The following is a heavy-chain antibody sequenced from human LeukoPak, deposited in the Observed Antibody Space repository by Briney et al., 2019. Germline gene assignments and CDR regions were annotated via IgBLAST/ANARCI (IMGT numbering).Heavy chain of an antibody. D-gene: IGHD3-22*01. CDR2: IYPGDSDT. J-gene: IGHJ4*02. CDR3: AGSYDSSGYYDY. CDR1: GYTFTTYW. V-gene: IGHV5-51*01. Sequence: HGESLKISCKGSGYTFTTYWIGWVRQMPGKGLEWRGIIYPGDSDTRYSPSFQGQVTISADKSLSTAYLQWSSLKASDTAMYYCAGSYDSSGYYDYWGQGTLVTVSS.